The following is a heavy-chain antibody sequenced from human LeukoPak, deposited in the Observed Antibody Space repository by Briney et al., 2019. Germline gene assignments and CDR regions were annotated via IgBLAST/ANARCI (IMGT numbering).Heavy chain of an antibody. J-gene: IGHJ4*02. CDR3: AKKQDSSGYYYPDY. CDR1: GFTFSSYG. CDR2: ISGSGGST. Sequence: PGGSLRLSCAASGFTFSSYGMSWVRQAPGKGLEWVSAISGSGGSTYYADSVKGRFTISRDNSKNTLYLQMNSLRAEDTAVYYCAKKQDSSGYYYPDYWGQGTLVTVSS. D-gene: IGHD3-22*01. V-gene: IGHV3-23*01.